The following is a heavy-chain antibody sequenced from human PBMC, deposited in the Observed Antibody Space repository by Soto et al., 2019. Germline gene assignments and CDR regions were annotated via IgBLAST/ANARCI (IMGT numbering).Heavy chain of an antibody. V-gene: IGHV3-48*02. D-gene: IGHD6-19*01. CDR3: ARGKIAVPGTQFCGLDV. CDR1: GFTFSTYS. J-gene: IGHJ6*02. CDR2: ISSGGGAI. Sequence: EVQLVESGGGLLQPGGSLRLSCAASGFTFSTYSMNWVRQAPGKGLEWIAYISSGGGAILYADSVRGRFTISRDDAKNSLDLQMNSLRDEDTAVYYCARGKIAVPGTQFCGLDVWGQGTTVTVSS.